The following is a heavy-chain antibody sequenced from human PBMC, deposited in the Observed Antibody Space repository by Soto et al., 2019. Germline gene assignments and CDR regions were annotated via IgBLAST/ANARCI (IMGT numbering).Heavy chain of an antibody. V-gene: IGHV3-30-3*01. CDR3: ARDGIVATTPLLHGMDV. CDR2: ISYDGSNK. Sequence: QVQLVESGGGVVQPGRSLRLSCAASGFTFSSYAMHWVRQAPGKGLEWVAVISYDGSNKYYADSVKGRFTISRDNSKNTLYLQMNSLSAEDTAVYYCARDGIVATTPLLHGMDVWGQGTTVTVSS. CDR1: GFTFSSYA. D-gene: IGHD5-12*01. J-gene: IGHJ6*02.